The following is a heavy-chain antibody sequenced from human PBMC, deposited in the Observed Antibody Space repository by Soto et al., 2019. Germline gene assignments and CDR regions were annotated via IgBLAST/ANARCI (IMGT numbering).Heavy chain of an antibody. CDR2: ISWNSGTI. Sequence: EVQVVESGGGLVQPGRSPRLSCAASGFSFDDYAMHWVRQAPGKGLEGVSGISWNSGTIGYAHSVKGRFTISRDNAKNSLYLQMNSLRAEDTALYYCAKSTGGTANGMGVWGQGTTVTVSS. V-gene: IGHV3-9*01. CDR3: AKSTGGTANGMGV. J-gene: IGHJ6*02. D-gene: IGHD2-8*02. CDR1: GFSFDDYA.